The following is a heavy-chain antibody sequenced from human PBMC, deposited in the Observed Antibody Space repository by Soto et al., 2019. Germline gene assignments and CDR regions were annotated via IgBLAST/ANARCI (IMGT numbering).Heavy chain of an antibody. J-gene: IGHJ6*02. V-gene: IGHV3-30-3*01. CDR3: ARASDFWSGHRYYYGMDV. Sequence: GGSLRLSCAASGFTFSSYAMHWVRQAPGKGLEWVAVISYDGSNKYYADSVKGRFTISRDNSKNTLYLQMNSLRAEDTAVDYCARASDFWSGHRYYYGMDVWGQGTTVTVSS. CDR2: ISYDGSNK. D-gene: IGHD3-3*01. CDR1: GFTFSSYA.